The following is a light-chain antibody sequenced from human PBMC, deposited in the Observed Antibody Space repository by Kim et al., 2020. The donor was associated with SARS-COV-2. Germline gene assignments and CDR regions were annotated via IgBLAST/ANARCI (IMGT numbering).Light chain of an antibody. CDR1: QNINSW. CDR3: QQYKTYPWT. Sequence: DIQMTQSPSTLSAAVGDRVTITCRASQNINSWLAWYQQKPGKAPKLLIYKAYSLESGVPSRFSGSGSGTEFTLTISSLQPDDFATYYCQQYKTYPWTFGQGTKVDIK. V-gene: IGKV1-5*03. CDR2: KAY. J-gene: IGKJ1*01.